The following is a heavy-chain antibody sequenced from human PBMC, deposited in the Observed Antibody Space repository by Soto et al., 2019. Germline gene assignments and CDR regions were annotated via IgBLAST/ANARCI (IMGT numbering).Heavy chain of an antibody. CDR3: AKDPYDYGDYYYGMDV. CDR2: ISGSGGRT. D-gene: IGHD4-17*01. Sequence: GGSLRLSCGASGFTFSSYAMSWVRQAPGKGLEWVSTISGSGGRTYYADSVKGRFTISRDNSKNTLYVQMNSLRAEDTAVYYCAKDPYDYGDYYYGMDVWGQGTTVTVSS. J-gene: IGHJ6*02. V-gene: IGHV3-23*01. CDR1: GFTFSSYA.